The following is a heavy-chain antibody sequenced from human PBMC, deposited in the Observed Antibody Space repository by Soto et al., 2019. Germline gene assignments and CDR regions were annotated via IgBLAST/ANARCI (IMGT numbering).Heavy chain of an antibody. Sequence: QVQLVQSGAEVKKPGSSVKVSCKASGGTFSSYAISWVRQAPGQGLEWMGGIIPIIGTANYAQKFQGRVTITADESPSTAYMELSSLRSEDTAVYCCGRGCKSYGSGSYSSGYYGMDVWGQGTTVTVSS. J-gene: IGHJ6*02. CDR2: IIPIIGTA. CDR1: GGTFSSYA. CDR3: GRGCKSYGSGSYSSGYYGMDV. D-gene: IGHD3-10*01. V-gene: IGHV1-69*01.